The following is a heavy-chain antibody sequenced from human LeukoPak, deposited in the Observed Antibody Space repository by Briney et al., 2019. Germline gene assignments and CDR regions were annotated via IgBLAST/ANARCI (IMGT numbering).Heavy chain of an antibody. CDR1: GGSISTNSYY. CDR3: ASVEYSSSGDAFDI. V-gene: IGHV4-39*07. D-gene: IGHD6-6*01. Sequence: KTSETLSLTCTVSGGSISTNSYYWGWIRQPPGKGLEWIGSIYYSGSTYYNPSLKSRVTISVDTSKNQFSLKLSSVTAADTAVYYCASVEYSSSGDAFDIWGQGTMVTVSS. CDR2: IYYSGST. J-gene: IGHJ3*02.